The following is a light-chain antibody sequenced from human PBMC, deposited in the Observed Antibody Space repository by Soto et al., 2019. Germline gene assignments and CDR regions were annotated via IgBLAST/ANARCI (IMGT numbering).Light chain of an antibody. Sequence: QSALTQPRSVSGSPGRSVTISCTGISSDVDSYNRVSWYQQPPGTAPKLMIYEVSNRPSGVPDRFSGSKSGNTASLTISGLQAEDEADYYCCSYAGSHTWVFGTGTKVTVL. CDR3: CSYAGSHTWV. J-gene: IGLJ1*01. CDR1: SSDVDSYNR. CDR2: EVS. V-gene: IGLV2-18*02.